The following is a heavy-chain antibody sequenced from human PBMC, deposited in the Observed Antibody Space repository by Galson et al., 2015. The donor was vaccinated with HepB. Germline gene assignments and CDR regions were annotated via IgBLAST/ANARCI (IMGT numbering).Heavy chain of an antibody. J-gene: IGHJ4*02. CDR2: ISGSGGHT. CDR3: ARDQNYITTSGYYSYYFDY. Sequence: SLRLSCAASGFTFSSYAMSWVRQAPGKGLEWVSAISGSGGHTYYADSVKGRFTISKDSSKNTLYLQMDSLRAEDTAVYYCARDQNYITTSGYYSYYFDYWGQGTLVTVSS. V-gene: IGHV3-23*01. CDR1: GFTFSSYA. D-gene: IGHD3-22*01.